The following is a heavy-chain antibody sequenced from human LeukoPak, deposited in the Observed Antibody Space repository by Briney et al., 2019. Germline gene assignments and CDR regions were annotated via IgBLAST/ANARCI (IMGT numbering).Heavy chain of an antibody. Sequence: GGSLRLSCAASGFTFSSYAMSWVRQAPGKGLEWVSGISGSGGTTYYADSVKGRFTISRDNSKNTLYLQMNSLRAEDTAVYYCAKEVGGITMVRGVDPFDYWGQGTLVTVSS. CDR3: AKEVGGITMVRGVDPFDY. D-gene: IGHD3-10*01. CDR2: ISGSGGTT. V-gene: IGHV3-23*01. CDR1: GFTFSSYA. J-gene: IGHJ4*02.